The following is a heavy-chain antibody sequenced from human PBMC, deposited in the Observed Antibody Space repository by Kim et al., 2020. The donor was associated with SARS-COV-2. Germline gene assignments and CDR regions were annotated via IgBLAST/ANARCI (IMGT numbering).Heavy chain of an antibody. V-gene: IGHV3-15*01. D-gene: IGHD6-25*01. J-gene: IGHJ4*02. CDR2: IKSESDGGTI. Sequence: GGSLRLSCVGSGFIFSNAWMSWVRQAPEKGLEWVGRIKSESDGGTIDYAEPLEGRFTIPRDDSKNTLYLQMDGLRTEDTGVYYCTTDQEGAAAADLDYWGQGTLVTVSS. CDR3: TTDQEGAAAADLDY. CDR1: GFIFSNAW.